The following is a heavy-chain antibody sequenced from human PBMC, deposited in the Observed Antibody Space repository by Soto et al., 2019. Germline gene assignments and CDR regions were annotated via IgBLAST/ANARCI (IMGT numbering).Heavy chain of an antibody. D-gene: IGHD1-26*01. CDR1: GGSISSSNW. CDR3: ARGRWELLEDAFDI. Sequence: SETLSLTCAVSGGSISSSNWWSWVRQPPGKGLEWIGEIYHSGSTNYNPSLKSRVTISVDKSKNQFSLKLSSVTPEDTAVYYCARGRWELLEDAFDIWGQGTMVTVSS. CDR2: IYHSGST. V-gene: IGHV4-4*02. J-gene: IGHJ3*02.